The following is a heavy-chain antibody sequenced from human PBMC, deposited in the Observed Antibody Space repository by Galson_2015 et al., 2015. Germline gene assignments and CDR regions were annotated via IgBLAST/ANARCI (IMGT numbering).Heavy chain of an antibody. V-gene: IGHV3-23*01. D-gene: IGHD3-22*01. J-gene: IGHJ4*02. CDR1: GFTFSSYA. CDR2: ITASGGSP. Sequence: SLRPSCAASGFTFSSYAMSWVRQAPGKGLEWVSLITASGGSPYYADSVKRRFTISRDNSKNTLYLQMNSLRAEDTAMYYCAKGVGSDFYYANDYWGQGTLVTVSS. CDR3: AKGVGSDFYYANDY.